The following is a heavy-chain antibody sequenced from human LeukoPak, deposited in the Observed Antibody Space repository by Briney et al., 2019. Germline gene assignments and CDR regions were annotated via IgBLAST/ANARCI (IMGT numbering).Heavy chain of an antibody. V-gene: IGHV3-66*01. CDR1: GFTVSSNY. Sequence: GGSLRLSCAASGFTVSSNYMSWVRQAPGKGLEWVSVIYSGGSTYYADSVKGRFTISRDNSKNTLYLQMNSLRAEDTAVYYCAREYHDYVWGSYRDYYFDYWGQGILVTVSS. D-gene: IGHD3-16*02. CDR3: AREYHDYVWGSYRDYYFDY. J-gene: IGHJ4*02. CDR2: IYSGGST.